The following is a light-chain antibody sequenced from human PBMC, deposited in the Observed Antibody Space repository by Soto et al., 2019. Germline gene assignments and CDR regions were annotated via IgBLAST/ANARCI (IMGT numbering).Light chain of an antibody. CDR3: RRGTYLPPT. CDR1: QSLVYSDGTPY. V-gene: IGKV2-30*01. CDR2: KVS. Sequence: DVVMTQSPLSLPVTLGQPASISFKSSQSLVYSDGTPYLNWFQQRPGQSPRRLIYKVSNRDSGVPERFSGSGAGTAVTLKISGVEADDVGVYYCRRGTYLPPTFGGGTKVEIK. J-gene: IGKJ4*02.